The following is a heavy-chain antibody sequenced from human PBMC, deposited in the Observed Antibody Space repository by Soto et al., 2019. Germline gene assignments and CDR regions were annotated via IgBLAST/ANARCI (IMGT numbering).Heavy chain of an antibody. V-gene: IGHV3-11*06. D-gene: IGHD6-6*01. CDR2: ISPSSAYT. J-gene: IGHJ6*02. CDR1: GFTFSDYY. Sequence: GGSLRLSCAASGFTFSDYYMTWIRQAPGKGLEWLSYISPSSAYTNYADSVKGRFTVSRDNAKNSLYLQMDSLRAEDSAVFYCARDYRIATRIPYGMDVWGQGTTVTVSS. CDR3: ARDYRIATRIPYGMDV.